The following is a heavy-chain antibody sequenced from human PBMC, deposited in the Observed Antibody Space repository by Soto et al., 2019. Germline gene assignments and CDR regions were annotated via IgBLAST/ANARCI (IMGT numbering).Heavy chain of an antibody. V-gene: IGHV3-48*02. CDR1: GFTFSSYG. CDR3: ARDVGYYYDSSGYYRFDY. D-gene: IGHD3-22*01. Sequence: EVQLVESGGGLVQPGGSLRLSCAASGFTFSSYGMNWVRQAPGKGLEWVSYISRSSSTIYYADSVKGRFTISRDNAKNSLYLQRNSLRDEDTAVYYCARDVGYYYDSSGYYRFDYWGQGTLVTVSS. J-gene: IGHJ4*02. CDR2: ISRSSSTI.